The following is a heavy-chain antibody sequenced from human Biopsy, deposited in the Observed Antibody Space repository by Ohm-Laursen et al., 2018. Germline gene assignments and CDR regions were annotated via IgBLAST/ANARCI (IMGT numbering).Heavy chain of an antibody. CDR2: IKKKSNNDAT. Sequence: GSLRLSCSASGFNLSAFALHWVRQASGRGLEWVGRIKKKSNNDATAYAESMKGRFSIFRDDSKSTSFLQMNSLKIEDMAVYFCTRSAGYGYDYWGQGILVTVSS. CDR1: GFNLSAFA. D-gene: IGHD5-12*01. CDR3: TRSAGYGYDY. V-gene: IGHV3-73*01. J-gene: IGHJ4*02.